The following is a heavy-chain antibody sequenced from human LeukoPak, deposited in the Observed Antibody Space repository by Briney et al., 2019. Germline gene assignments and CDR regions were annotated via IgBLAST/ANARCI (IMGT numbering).Heavy chain of an antibody. V-gene: IGHV4-59*01. Sequence: SETLSLTCTVSGGSISSYYWSWIRQPPGKGLEWIGYIYYSGSTNYNPSLKSRVTISVDTSKNQFSLKLSSVTAADTAVYYCARGYGDYYYYYMDVWGKGTTVTISS. CDR2: IYYSGST. CDR1: GGSISSYY. J-gene: IGHJ6*03. D-gene: IGHD4-17*01. CDR3: ARGYGDYYYYYMDV.